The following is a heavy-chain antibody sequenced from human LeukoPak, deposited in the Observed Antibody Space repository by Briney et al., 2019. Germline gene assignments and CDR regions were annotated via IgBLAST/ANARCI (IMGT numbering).Heavy chain of an antibody. V-gene: IGHV3-9*01. CDR2: ISWNSGRI. J-gene: IGHJ4*02. CDR1: GFTFDDYA. Sequence: PGGSLRLSCAASGFTFDDYAMHGVRQAPGKGLEWVSGISWNSGRIGYADSVKARFTITRDNAKNSLYLTMNSLRAEDTALYYCAKGGGYSSSWYFDYWGQGSLVTVSS. CDR3: AKGGGYSSSWYFDY. D-gene: IGHD6-13*01.